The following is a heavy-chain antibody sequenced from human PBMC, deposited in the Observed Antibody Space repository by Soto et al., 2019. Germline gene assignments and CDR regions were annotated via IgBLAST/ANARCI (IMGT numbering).Heavy chain of an antibody. V-gene: IGHV3-33*01. CDR3: ARELDPHGDYPYYFDY. D-gene: IGHD4-17*01. Sequence: GGSLRLSCAASGFTFSSYGMHWVRQAPGKGLEWVAVIWYDGSNKYYADSVKGRFTISRDNSKNTLYLQMNSLRAEDTAVYYCARELDPHGDYPYYFDYWGQGTLVTVSS. J-gene: IGHJ4*02. CDR2: IWYDGSNK. CDR1: GFTFSSYG.